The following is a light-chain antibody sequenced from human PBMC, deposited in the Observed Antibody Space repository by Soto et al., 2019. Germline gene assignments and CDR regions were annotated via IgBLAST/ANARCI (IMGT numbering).Light chain of an antibody. CDR2: AAS. CDR1: QGISNY. Sequence: DIQLTQSPSFLSASVGDRVTITCRASQGISNYLAWYQQRPGKAPKLLIYAASTLQTGVPSRFSGSGSGTEFTLTISSLQPEDFATYYCQQYNSYSTFGGGTKVEIK. CDR3: QQYNSYST. V-gene: IGKV1-9*01. J-gene: IGKJ4*01.